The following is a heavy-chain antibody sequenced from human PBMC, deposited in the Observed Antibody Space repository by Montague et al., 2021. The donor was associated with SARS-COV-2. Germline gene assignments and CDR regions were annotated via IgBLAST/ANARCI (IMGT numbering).Heavy chain of an antibody. V-gene: IGHV2-5*05. CDR3: AHRSAGFFDY. CDR2: IYGGDEK. CDR1: GFSLNTPEVA. Sequence: PALVKPTQTLTLTCTFSGFSLNTPEVAVGWIRQPPGKALEWLALIYGGDEKRYGPSLQSRLAITRDTSKSQVVLTMTNVDPVDTATYFCAHRSAGFFDYWGQGILVTVSS. J-gene: IGHJ4*02.